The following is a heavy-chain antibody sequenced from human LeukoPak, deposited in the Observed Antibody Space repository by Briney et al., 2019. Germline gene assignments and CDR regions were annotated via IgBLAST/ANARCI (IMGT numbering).Heavy chain of an antibody. CDR3: VREAAATLFDY. Sequence: GGSLGLSCAASGFTFSSYTMNWVRQAPGKGLEWVAAISSSSRDIFYADSVKGRFSISRDNTHNSLSLRMNSLGAEDTAVYYCVREAAATLFDYWGQGTLVTVSS. V-gene: IGHV3-21*01. CDR2: ISSSSRDI. CDR1: GFTFSSYT. J-gene: IGHJ4*02. D-gene: IGHD1-26*01.